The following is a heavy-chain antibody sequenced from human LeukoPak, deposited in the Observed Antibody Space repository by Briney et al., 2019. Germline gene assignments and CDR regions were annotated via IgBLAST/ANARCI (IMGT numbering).Heavy chain of an antibody. J-gene: IGHJ4*02. CDR2: IHTSGTT. V-gene: IGHV4-4*07. CDR1: GGSISSYY. Sequence: PSETLSLTCTVSGGSISSYYWSWIRQPAGKGLEWIGRIHTSGTTNYNPSLKSRVAMSVDTSKNQFSPQVSSVTAADTAVYYCVSMASGSFVYWGQGTLVTVSS. CDR3: VSMASGSFVY. D-gene: IGHD3-10*01.